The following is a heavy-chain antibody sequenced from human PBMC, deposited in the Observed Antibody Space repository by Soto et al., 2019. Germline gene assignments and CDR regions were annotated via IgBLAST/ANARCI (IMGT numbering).Heavy chain of an antibody. CDR2: ISYDGSNK. V-gene: IGHV3-30*18. J-gene: IGHJ4*02. CDR1: GFTFSSYG. D-gene: IGHD4-17*01. CDR3: AKDGGYGDYDY. Sequence: QVQLVESGGGVVQPGRSLRLSCAASGFTFSSYGMHWVRQAPGKGLEWVAVISYDGSNKYYADSVKGRFTISRDNSNNTLYLQMNSLRAEDTAVYYCAKDGGYGDYDYRGQGTLVTVSS.